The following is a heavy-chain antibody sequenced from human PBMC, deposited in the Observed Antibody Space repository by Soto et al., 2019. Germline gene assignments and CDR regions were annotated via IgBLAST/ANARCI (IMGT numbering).Heavy chain of an antibody. V-gene: IGHV4-61*01. CDR2: MQSSGSA. J-gene: IGHJ6*02. CDR3: ARFVSSCSGTTCYTRSDV. D-gene: IGHD2-2*02. Sequence: PSETLCLTCTASGGSVSSDTHHWSWIRPPPGQRLERIGSMQSSGSANYKPALKSRVTMSVDKSRNPFSRKLCSVIVSDTAVYHCARFVSSCSGTTCYTRSDVWGQGTTVTVSS. CDR1: GGSVSSDTHH.